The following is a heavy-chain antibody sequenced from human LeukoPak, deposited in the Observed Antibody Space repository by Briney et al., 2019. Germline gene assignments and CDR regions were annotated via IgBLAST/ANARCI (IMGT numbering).Heavy chain of an antibody. V-gene: IGHV4-34*01. CDR2: INHSGST. D-gene: IGHD3-22*01. J-gene: IGHJ4*02. Sequence: SETLSLTCAVSGGSFSGYYWSWIRQPPGKGLEWIGEINHSGSTNYNPSLKSRVTISVDTSKNQFSLKLSSVTAADTAVYYCARAGRAYYYDSSGYYYGYWGQGTLVTVSS. CDR3: ARAGRAYYYDSSGYYYGY. CDR1: GGSFSGYY.